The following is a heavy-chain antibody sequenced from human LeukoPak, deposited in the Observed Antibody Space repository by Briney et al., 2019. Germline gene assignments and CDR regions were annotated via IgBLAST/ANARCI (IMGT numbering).Heavy chain of an antibody. Sequence: SETLSLTCTVSGDSVSSSRYYWGWIRQPPGKGLEWIGSIYYSGSTYYNPSLKSRVTISVDTSKNQFSLKLSSVTAADTAVYYCAGGIAVAGTPFDYWGQGTLVTVSS. J-gene: IGHJ4*02. CDR2: IYYSGST. D-gene: IGHD6-19*01. V-gene: IGHV4-39*01. CDR1: GDSVSSSRYY. CDR3: AGGIAVAGTPFDY.